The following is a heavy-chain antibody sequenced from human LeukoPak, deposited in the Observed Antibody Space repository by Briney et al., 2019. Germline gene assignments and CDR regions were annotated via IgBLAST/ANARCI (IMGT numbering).Heavy chain of an antibody. CDR3: ATCRDGYNYPRY. CDR2: INQDGSET. V-gene: IGHV3-7*01. J-gene: IGHJ4*02. CDR1: GFTFRKYW. D-gene: IGHD5-24*01. Sequence: QPGGSLRLSCAASGFTFRKYWMSWVRQAPGKGLEWVANINQDGSETYYADSVKGRFTMSRDNGKNSLDLQMNSLRAEDTAVYYCATCRDGYNYPRYWGQGTLVTVSS.